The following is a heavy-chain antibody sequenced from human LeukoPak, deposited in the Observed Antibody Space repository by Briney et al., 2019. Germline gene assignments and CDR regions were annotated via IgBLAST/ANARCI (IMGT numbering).Heavy chain of an antibody. D-gene: IGHD3-22*01. Sequence: SETLSLTCTVSGGSITSSTYYWGWLRQPPGKGLEWIGSIYYSGSTYYNPSLKSRVTISVDTSKNQFSLKLNSVTAADTAVYYCARTYYYDSSGYLYFDYWGQGTLVTVSS. CDR3: ARTYYYDSSGYLYFDY. CDR1: GGSITSSTYY. J-gene: IGHJ4*02. CDR2: IYYSGST. V-gene: IGHV4-39*07.